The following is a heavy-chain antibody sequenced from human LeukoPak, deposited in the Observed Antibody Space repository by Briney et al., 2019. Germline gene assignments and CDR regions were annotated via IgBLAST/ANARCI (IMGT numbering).Heavy chain of an antibody. Sequence: GGSLRLSCAASGFSLRSSEMNWVRQAPGKGPEWVAHINSADNVEYYTDSVRGRFTMSRDNAKDLLYLQMNSLRDEDTAVYYCAGSVEYYFDYWGQGTLVTVSS. D-gene: IGHD4-23*01. CDR1: GFSLRSSE. CDR3: AGSVEYYFDY. CDR2: INSADNVE. J-gene: IGHJ4*02. V-gene: IGHV3-48*03.